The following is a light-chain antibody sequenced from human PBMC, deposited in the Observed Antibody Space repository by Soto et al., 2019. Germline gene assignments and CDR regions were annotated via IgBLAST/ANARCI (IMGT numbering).Light chain of an antibody. CDR3: SSYTSSSIDYV. V-gene: IGLV2-14*01. CDR2: EVS. CDR1: SSDVGGYNY. J-gene: IGLJ1*01. Sequence: QSVLTQPASVSGSPGQSITISCTGTSSDVGGYNYVSWYQQHPGKAPKLMIYEVSNRPSGVSNRFSGSKSGNTAYLTISGLQAEGEADYYCSSYTSSSIDYVFGTGTKVTVL.